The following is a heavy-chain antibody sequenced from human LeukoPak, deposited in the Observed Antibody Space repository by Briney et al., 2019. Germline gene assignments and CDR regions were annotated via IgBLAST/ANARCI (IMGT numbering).Heavy chain of an antibody. CDR1: GFTFSSYE. Sequence: GGSLRLSCAASGFTFSSYEMNWVRQAPGKGLEWVSYISRSGSTRTYADSVKGRFTISRDNAQNSLYLETNSLRAEDTAVYYCAREIVSAVAGNFDYWGQGTLVIVSS. CDR2: ISRSGSTR. V-gene: IGHV3-48*03. D-gene: IGHD6-19*01. CDR3: AREIVSAVAGNFDY. J-gene: IGHJ4*02.